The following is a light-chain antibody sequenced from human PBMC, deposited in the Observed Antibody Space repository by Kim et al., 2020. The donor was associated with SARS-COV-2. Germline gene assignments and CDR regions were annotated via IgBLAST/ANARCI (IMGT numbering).Light chain of an antibody. CDR3: NSRDRNGNHGV. V-gene: IGLV3-19*01. CDR1: SLRNYF. CDR2: NGN. J-gene: IGLJ3*02. Sequence: SSELTQDPAVSVALGQTVRLTCQGDSLRNYFASWYQQKPGQAPVLVMYNGNNRPSGIPDRFSGSRSGNTASLTITGAQAEDEADYYCNSRDRNGNHGVFGGGTQLTVL.